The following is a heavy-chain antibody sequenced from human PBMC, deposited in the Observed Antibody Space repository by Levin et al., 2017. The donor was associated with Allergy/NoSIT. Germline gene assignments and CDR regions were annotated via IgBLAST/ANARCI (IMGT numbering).Heavy chain of an antibody. CDR1: GFTFGDYA. J-gene: IGHJ4*02. D-gene: IGHD3-16*02. CDR2: IRSKAYGGTT. CDR3: TRAPIMITFGGVIVGGFDY. V-gene: IGHV3-49*05. Sequence: KSGGSLRLSCTASGFTFGDYAMSWFRQAPGKGLEWVGFIRSKAYGGTTEYAASVKGRFTISRDDSKSIAYLQMNSLKTEDTAVYYCTRAPIMITFGGVIVGGFDYWGQGTLVTVSS.